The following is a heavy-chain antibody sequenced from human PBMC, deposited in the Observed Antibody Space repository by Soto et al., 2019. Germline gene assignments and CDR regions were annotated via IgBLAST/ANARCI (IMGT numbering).Heavy chain of an antibody. CDR3: ARHGRQLVLLGWFDP. V-gene: IGHV4-39*01. CDR2: IYYSGST. D-gene: IGHD6-6*01. Sequence: SETLSLTCTVSGGSISSSSYYWGWIRQPPGKGLEWIGSIYYSGSTYYNPSLKSRVTISVDTSKNQFSLKLSSVTAADTAVYYCARHGRQLVLLGWFDPWGQGTLVTVSS. J-gene: IGHJ5*02. CDR1: GGSISSSSYY.